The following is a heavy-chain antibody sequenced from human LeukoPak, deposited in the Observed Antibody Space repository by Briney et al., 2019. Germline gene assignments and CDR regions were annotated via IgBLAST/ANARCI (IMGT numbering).Heavy chain of an antibody. CDR2: ISSSSSYI. D-gene: IGHD2-15*01. J-gene: IGHJ2*01. CDR1: GFAFLGDS. Sequence: GGSLRLSCAASGFAFLGDSIGTGRQAPGKGLEWVSSISSSSSYIYYADSVKGRFTISRDNAKNSLYLQMNSLRAEDTAVYYCSTDPSLLRADYWNFDLCGRGTRVTVSS. V-gene: IGHV3-21*01. CDR3: STDPSLLRADYWNFDL.